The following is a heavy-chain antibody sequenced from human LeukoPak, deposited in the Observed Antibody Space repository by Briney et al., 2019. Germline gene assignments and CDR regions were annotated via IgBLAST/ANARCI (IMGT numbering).Heavy chain of an antibody. CDR1: GFTFSDYY. V-gene: IGHV3-64D*06. Sequence: SGGSLRLSCAASGFTFSDYYMSWIRQAPGKGLEYLSAIYSDGSRTYYADSVKGRFTISRDNSKNTLYFEMSSLRVEDTAVYYCARGGTGTLLPNDYWGQGTLVTVSS. J-gene: IGHJ4*02. CDR3: ARGGTGTLLPNDY. D-gene: IGHD1-1*01. CDR2: IYSDGSRT.